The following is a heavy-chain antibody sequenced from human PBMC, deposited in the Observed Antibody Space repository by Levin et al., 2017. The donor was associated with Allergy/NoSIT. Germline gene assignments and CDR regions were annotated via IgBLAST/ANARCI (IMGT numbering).Heavy chain of an antibody. CDR3: TTSYYSGWYPLLI. V-gene: IGHV3-15*01. D-gene: IGHD6-19*01. Sequence: GESLKISCAASGLTFPNAWMHWVRQAPGKGLEWVGRIKSRADGGTTEYAAPGKGRFTISRDESKNTLYLQMNSLKTEDTDVYYCTTSYYSGWYPLLIWGQGTLVTVSS. CDR2: IKSRADGGTT. CDR1: GLTFPNAW. J-gene: IGHJ4*02.